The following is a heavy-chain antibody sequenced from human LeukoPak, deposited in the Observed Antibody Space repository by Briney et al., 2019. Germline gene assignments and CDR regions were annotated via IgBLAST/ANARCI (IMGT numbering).Heavy chain of an antibody. CDR1: GYTFTGYY. Sequence: ASVKVSCKASGYTFTGYYMHWVRQAPGQGLEWMGRVNPNNGVPIYAQKFQGRVTMTRDTAISTAYMELSSLRSDDTALYFCAREVGYSSSYYGRFDPWGQGTLVIVSS. D-gene: IGHD2-2*01. CDR3: AREVGYSSSYYGRFDP. J-gene: IGHJ5*02. V-gene: IGHV1-2*06. CDR2: VNPNNGVP.